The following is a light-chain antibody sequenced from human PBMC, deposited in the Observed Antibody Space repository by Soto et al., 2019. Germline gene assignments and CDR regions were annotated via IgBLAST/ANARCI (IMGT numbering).Light chain of an antibody. Sequence: EIVMTQSPATLSVSPGERATLSCRASQSVSSNLAWYQQKPGQAPRLLIYGASTSATGIPARFSGSGSGTDFTLTISSLQSEDFAVYYCQQYNNWSYTFGQGTKLEIK. J-gene: IGKJ2*01. CDR2: GAS. CDR1: QSVSSN. V-gene: IGKV3-15*01. CDR3: QQYNNWSYT.